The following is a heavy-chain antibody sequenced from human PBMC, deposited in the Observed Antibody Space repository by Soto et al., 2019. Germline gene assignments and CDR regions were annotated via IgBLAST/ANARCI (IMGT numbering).Heavy chain of an antibody. Sequence: PGGSLRLSCAASGFTFSNYPMTWVRQAPGKGLEWVSSISASGGSTYYADSVKGRFTISRDNSKNTLYLQMSSLSAEDTAVYYCAKEQIYSYAGTSSIFDYWGQGTLVTVSS. V-gene: IGHV3-23*01. CDR3: AKEQIYSYAGTSSIFDY. J-gene: IGHJ4*02. CDR2: ISASGGST. CDR1: GFTFSNYP. D-gene: IGHD5-18*01.